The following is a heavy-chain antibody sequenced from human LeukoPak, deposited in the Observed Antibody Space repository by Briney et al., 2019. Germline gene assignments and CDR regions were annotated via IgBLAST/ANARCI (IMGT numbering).Heavy chain of an antibody. J-gene: IGHJ6*03. CDR2: ISSSGRTK. CDR3: ARESGWYRYYYMDV. CDR1: GFTFSSYS. D-gene: IGHD6-19*01. V-gene: IGHV3-48*04. Sequence: GGSQRLSCAASGFTFSSYSMNWVRQAPGKGLEWVSYISSSGRTKYYADSVKGRFTISRDNGKNSLYLQMNSLRVEDMAVYYCARESGWYRYYYMDVWGKGTTVTISS.